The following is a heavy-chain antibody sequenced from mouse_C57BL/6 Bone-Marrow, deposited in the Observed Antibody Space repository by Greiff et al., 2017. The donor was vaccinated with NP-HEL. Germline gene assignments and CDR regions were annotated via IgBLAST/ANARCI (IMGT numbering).Heavy chain of an antibody. CDR2: INPNYGTT. CDR3: ARDYGSSYNAMGY. CDR1: GYSFTDYN. D-gene: IGHD1-1*01. V-gene: IGHV1-39*01. Sequence: VQLQQSGPELVKPGASVKISCKASGYSFTDYNMNWVKQSNGKSLEWIGVINPNYGTTSYNQKFKGKATLTVDKPSSTAYMQLNSLTSEHSAFYYCARDYGSSYNAMGYRGQGTSVTGSS. J-gene: IGHJ4*01.